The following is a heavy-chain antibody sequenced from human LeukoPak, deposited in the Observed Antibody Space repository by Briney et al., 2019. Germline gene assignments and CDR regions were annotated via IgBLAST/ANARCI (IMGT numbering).Heavy chain of an antibody. CDR1: GYTFATYG. V-gene: IGHV1-18*01. CDR2: ISAYNGNT. D-gene: IGHD3-3*01. CDR3: ARDLPQITIFGVVISYYFDY. J-gene: IGHJ4*02. Sequence: ASVKVSCKASGYTFATYGISWVRQAPGQGLEWMGWISAYNGNTNYVQNLQGRVTMTTDTSTSTAYMELRSLRSDDTAVYYCARDLPQITIFGVVISYYFDYWGQGTLVTVSS.